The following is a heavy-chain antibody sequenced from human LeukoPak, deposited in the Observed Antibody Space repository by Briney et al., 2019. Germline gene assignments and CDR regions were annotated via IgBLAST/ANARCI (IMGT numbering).Heavy chain of an antibody. V-gene: IGHV1-8*01. Sequence: ASVKVSCKASGYTFTSYDINWVRQATGQGLERMGWMNPNSGNTGYAQKFQGRVTMTRSTSINTAYMELSSLRSEDTAVYYCARGQVLQHCSDGSCYHLDSWGQGTLVTVSS. D-gene: IGHD2-15*01. CDR3: ARGQVLQHCSDGSCYHLDS. CDR2: MNPNSGNT. CDR1: GYTFTSYD. J-gene: IGHJ4*02.